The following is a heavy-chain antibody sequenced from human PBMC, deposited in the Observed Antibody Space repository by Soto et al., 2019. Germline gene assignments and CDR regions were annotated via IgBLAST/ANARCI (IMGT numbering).Heavy chain of an antibody. Sequence: ASVKVSCKASGGTFSSYAISWVRQAPGQGLEWMGGIIPIFGTANYAQKFQGRVTITADESTSTAYMELSSLRSEDTAVYYCARDNWKYHYFDYWGQGNPVTVSS. J-gene: IGHJ4*02. CDR2: IIPIFGTA. D-gene: IGHD1-7*01. CDR1: GGTFSSYA. CDR3: ARDNWKYHYFDY. V-gene: IGHV1-69*13.